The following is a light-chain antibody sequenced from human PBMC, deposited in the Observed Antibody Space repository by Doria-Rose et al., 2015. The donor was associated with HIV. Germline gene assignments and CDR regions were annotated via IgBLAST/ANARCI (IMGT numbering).Light chain of an antibody. J-gene: IGKJ1*01. CDR3: HQYASSRT. V-gene: IGKV3-20*01. Sequence: TQFPGTLSLSPGERATLSCRASQSVSANYLAWYQQRPGQSPRLLIYGASSRATDIPDRFSGSGSGTDFTLTISRLEPEDFAVYYCHQYASSRTFGQGTKVEIK. CDR2: GAS. CDR1: QSVSANY.